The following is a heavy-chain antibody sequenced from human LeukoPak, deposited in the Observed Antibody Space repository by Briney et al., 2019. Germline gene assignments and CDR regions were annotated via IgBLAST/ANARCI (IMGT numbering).Heavy chain of an antibody. Sequence: PSETLSLTCTVSGGSISSYYWSWIRQPPGKGPEWIGYIYYSGSTNYNPSLKSRVTISVDTSKNQFSLKLSSMTAADTAVYYCARGSRYSSSWFYFDYWGQGTLDTVSS. D-gene: IGHD6-13*01. CDR2: IYYSGST. J-gene: IGHJ4*02. V-gene: IGHV4-59*01. CDR3: ARGSRYSSSWFYFDY. CDR1: GGSISSYY.